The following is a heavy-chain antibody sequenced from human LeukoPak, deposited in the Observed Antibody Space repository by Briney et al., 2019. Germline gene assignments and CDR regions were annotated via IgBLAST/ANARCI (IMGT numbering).Heavy chain of an antibody. CDR1: GFTFSSYS. D-gene: IGHD6-19*01. J-gene: IGHJ6*02. CDR2: ISSSSSYI. CDR3: AREKGVAVAVPYYYGMDV. Sequence: PGGSLRLSCAASGFTFSSYSMNWVRQAPGKGLEWVSSISSSSSYIYYADSVKGRFTISRDNAKNSLYLQMNSLRAEDTAVYYCAREKGVAVAVPYYYGMDVWGQGTTVTVCS. V-gene: IGHV3-21*01.